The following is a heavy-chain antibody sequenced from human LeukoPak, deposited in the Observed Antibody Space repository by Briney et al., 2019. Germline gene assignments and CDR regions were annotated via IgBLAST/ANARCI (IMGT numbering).Heavy chain of an antibody. CDR3: ARGGDRSFDY. CDR1: GGSISSYY. CDR2: IYYSGST. Sequence: PSETLSLTCTVSGGSISSYYWSWIRQPPGKGLEWIGYIYYSGSTNYNPSLKSRVTISVHTSKNQFSLKLSSVTAADTAVYYCARGGDRSFDYWGQGTLVTVSS. J-gene: IGHJ4*02. D-gene: IGHD3-10*01. V-gene: IGHV4-59*01.